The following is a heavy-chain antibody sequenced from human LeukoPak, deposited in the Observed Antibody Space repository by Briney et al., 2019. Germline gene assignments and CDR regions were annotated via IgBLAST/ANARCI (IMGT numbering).Heavy chain of an antibody. CDR2: IYYSGTT. J-gene: IGHJ2*01. D-gene: IGHD3-22*01. Sequence: PSKTLSLTCSVSAGSFSSYYWSWVRQPPGKGLEWIGYIYYSGTTNYNPSLKSRVTFSVDTSKSQFSLKLSSVTAADTAVYYCARGNNFDISGYYFYWYFDLWGRGTLVTVSS. V-gene: IGHV4-59*01. CDR1: AGSFSSYY. CDR3: ARGNNFDISGYYFYWYFDL.